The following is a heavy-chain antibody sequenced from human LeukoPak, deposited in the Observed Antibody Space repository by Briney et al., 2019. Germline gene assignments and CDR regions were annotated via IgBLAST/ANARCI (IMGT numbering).Heavy chain of an antibody. D-gene: IGHD2-15*01. CDR2: ISGSGDST. CDR3: AKDHILDY. J-gene: IGHJ4*02. CDR1: GFTFSSCT. V-gene: IGHV3-23*01. Sequence: GGSLRLSCAASGFTFSSCTMSWVRQAPGKGLEWVSGISGSGDSTYYADSVKGRLTISRDNSKNTLYLQMHSLRAEDTAVYYCAKDHILDYWGQGTLVSVSS.